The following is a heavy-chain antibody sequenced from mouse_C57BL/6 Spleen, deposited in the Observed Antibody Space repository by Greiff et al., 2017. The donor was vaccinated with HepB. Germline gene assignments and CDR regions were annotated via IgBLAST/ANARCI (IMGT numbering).Heavy chain of an antibody. CDR3: ARRGWLRYYFDY. J-gene: IGHJ2*01. D-gene: IGHD2-2*01. CDR2: INPNNGGT. V-gene: IGHV1-26*01. Sequence: EVQLQQSGPELVKPGASVKISCKASGYTFTDYYMNWVKQSHGKSLEWIGDINPNNGGTSYNQKFKGKATLTVDKSSSTAYMELRSLTSEDSAVYYCARRGWLRYYFDYWGQGTTLTVSS. CDR1: GYTFTDYY.